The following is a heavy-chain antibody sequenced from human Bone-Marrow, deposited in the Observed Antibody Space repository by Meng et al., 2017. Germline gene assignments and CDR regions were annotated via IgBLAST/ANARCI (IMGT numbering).Heavy chain of an antibody. CDR2: IYRGGST. CDR3: AKEYYDILTGYSVSGYDY. Sequence: GESLKISCAASGFTVSSNYMSWVRQAPGKGLEWVSMIYRGGSTYYAESVKGRFTISRDNSKNTLYLQMNSLRAEDTAVYYCAKEYYDILTGYSVSGYDYWGQGTLVTVSS. V-gene: IGHV3-53*01. CDR1: GFTVSSNY. D-gene: IGHD3-9*01. J-gene: IGHJ4*02.